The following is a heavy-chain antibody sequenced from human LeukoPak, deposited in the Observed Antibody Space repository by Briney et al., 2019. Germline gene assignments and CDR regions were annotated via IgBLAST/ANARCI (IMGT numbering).Heavy chain of an antibody. Sequence: GGSLRLSCAASGFTFSSYAMSWVRQAPGKGLVWVSRINTDGSSTSYADSVKGRFTISRDNAKNTLYLQMNSLRAEDTAVYYCARGTPSSSGWLYYGMDVWGQGTTVTVSS. J-gene: IGHJ6*02. CDR2: INTDGSST. CDR3: ARGTPSSSGWLYYGMDV. CDR1: GFTFSSYA. D-gene: IGHD6-19*01. V-gene: IGHV3-74*01.